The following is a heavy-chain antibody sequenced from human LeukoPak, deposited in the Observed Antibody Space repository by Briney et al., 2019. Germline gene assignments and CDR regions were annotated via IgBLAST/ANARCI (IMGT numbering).Heavy chain of an antibody. CDR3: VKDRWVDY. J-gene: IGHJ4*02. V-gene: IGHV3-64D*09. Sequence: PGGSLRLSCAASGFTFDDYAMHWVRQAPGKGLEYVSSISSEGGSTYYADSVKGRFTISRDNSKNTLYLQMSSLRAEDTALYYCVKDRWVDYWGQGTLVTVSS. CDR1: GFTFDDYA. D-gene: IGHD4-23*01. CDR2: ISSEGGST.